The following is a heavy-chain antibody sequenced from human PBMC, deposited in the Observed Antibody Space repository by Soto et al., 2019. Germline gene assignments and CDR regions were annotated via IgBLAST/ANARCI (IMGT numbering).Heavy chain of an antibody. V-gene: IGHV4-31*03. CDR1: GGASSSGGYY. J-gene: IGHJ4*02. D-gene: IGHD2-2*01. CDR2: IYHSGNT. CDR3: ATDASTSRHYFDY. Sequence: TLSLTCTVSGGASSSGGYYWCWICRHPEKGLERIGYIYHSGNTYYNPSVKSRVTISVDTSKHQFSLKLSSVTAADTAVYYCATDASTSRHYFDYSRQRTLVTVSS.